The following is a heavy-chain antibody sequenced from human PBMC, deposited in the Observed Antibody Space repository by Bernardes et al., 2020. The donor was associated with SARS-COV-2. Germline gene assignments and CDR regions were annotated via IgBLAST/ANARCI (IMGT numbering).Heavy chain of an antibody. CDR3: ARGDFWSGYYQDY. CDR2: ISSSSSYT. J-gene: IGHJ4*02. CDR1: GFTFSDYY. Sequence: GSLRLSCAASGFTFSDYYMSWIRQAPGKGLEWVSYISSSSSYTNYADSVKGRFTISRDNAKNSLYLQMNSLRAEDTAVYYCARGDFWSGYYQDYWGQGTLVTVSS. D-gene: IGHD3-3*01. V-gene: IGHV3-11*06.